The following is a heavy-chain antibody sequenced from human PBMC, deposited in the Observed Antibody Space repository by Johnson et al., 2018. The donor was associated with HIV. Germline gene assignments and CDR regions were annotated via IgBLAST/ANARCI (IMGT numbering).Heavy chain of an antibody. CDR3: AKRHGPIVGAGGI. CDR2: IWYDGSNK. Sequence: VQLVESGGGLVQPGGSLRLSCAASGFTFSSYGMHWVRQAPGKGLGWVAVIWYDGSNKYYADSVKGRFPISRDNSKNTLYVQMNSLRAEDTAVYYCAKRHGPIVGAGGIWGQGTMVTVSS. V-gene: IGHV3-33*06. J-gene: IGHJ3*02. D-gene: IGHD1-26*01. CDR1: GFTFSSYG.